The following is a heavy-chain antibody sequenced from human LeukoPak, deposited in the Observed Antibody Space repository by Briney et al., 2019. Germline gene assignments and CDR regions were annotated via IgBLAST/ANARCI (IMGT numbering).Heavy chain of an antibody. Sequence: SETLSLTCTVSGGSISSGGYYWSWIRQHPGKGLEWIGYIYYSGSTYYNPSLKSQVTISVDTSKNQFSLKLSSVTAADTAVYYCARGTYYYDSSGYRFDYWGQGTLVTVSS. CDR3: ARGTYYYDSSGYRFDY. D-gene: IGHD3-22*01. J-gene: IGHJ4*02. CDR1: GGSISSGGYY. V-gene: IGHV4-31*01. CDR2: IYYSGST.